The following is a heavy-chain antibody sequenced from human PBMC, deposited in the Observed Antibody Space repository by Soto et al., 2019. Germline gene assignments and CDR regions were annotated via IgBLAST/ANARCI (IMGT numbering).Heavy chain of an antibody. CDR1: GYTFTSYG. CDR2: IRGYNGNT. V-gene: IGHV1-18*01. Sequence: GASVKVSCKASGYTFTSYGISWVRQAPGQGLEGRGWIRGYNGNTNLAQTLHGRLTMTTDTPTSTAFMELRSLRSDDTAVYYCARLADCSITTFSFPSRFHIRGYYYYYGMDVWGQGTTVTVSS. D-gene: IGHD2-2*01. J-gene: IGHJ6*02. CDR3: ARLADCSITTFSFPSRFHIRGYYYYYGMDV.